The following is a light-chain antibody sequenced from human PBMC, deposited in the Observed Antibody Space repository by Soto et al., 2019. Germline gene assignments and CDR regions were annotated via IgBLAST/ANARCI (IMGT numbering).Light chain of an antibody. CDR3: QQYNNNPLT. V-gene: IGKV1-5*03. CDR1: QSISSW. Sequence: DIQMTQSPSTLSASVGDRVTITCRASQSISSWLAWYQQKPGKAPKLLIYKASSLESGVPSRFSGSGSGTEFTLTISSLQPDDFATYYCQQYNNNPLTFGGGTKVEIK. CDR2: KAS. J-gene: IGKJ4*01.